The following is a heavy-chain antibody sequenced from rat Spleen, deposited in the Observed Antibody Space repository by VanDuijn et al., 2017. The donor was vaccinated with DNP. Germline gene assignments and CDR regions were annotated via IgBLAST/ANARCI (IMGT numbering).Heavy chain of an antibody. J-gene: IGHJ2*01. V-gene: IGHV5-22*01. CDR1: GFTFSDYY. CDR3: ARHVLPLRVWDY. D-gene: IGHD1-4*01. CDR2: TNYAGGST. Sequence: EVQLVESGGGLVQPGRSLKLSCVPSGFTFSDYYMAWVSQTPTPGLEWVAYTNYAGGSTYNGDSVKGRFTISRDNAKSTLYLQINSLRSEDMATYYCARHVLPLRVWDYWGQGVMVTVAS.